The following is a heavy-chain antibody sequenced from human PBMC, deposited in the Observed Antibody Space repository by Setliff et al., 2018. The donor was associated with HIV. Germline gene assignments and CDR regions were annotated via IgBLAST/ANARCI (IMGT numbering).Heavy chain of an antibody. D-gene: IGHD3-10*01. V-gene: IGHV1-69*01. Sequence: KVSCKASGGTFSNYAISWVRQAPGQGLEWMGGIIPIFGSTKYAQKFQGRVTITADESTSTADMELSSLRSDDTAVYYCARDDHYYDSGSYYSDWYFDLWGRGTLVTVSS. CDR2: IIPIFGST. CDR3: ARDDHYYDSGSYYSDWYFDL. CDR1: GGTFSNYA. J-gene: IGHJ2*01.